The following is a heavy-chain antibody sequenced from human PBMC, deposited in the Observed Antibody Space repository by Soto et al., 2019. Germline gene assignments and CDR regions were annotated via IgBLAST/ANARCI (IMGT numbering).Heavy chain of an antibody. D-gene: IGHD2-2*01. V-gene: IGHV4-59*01. CDR3: ARILGFCSSTSCYPRFDP. CDR1: GVSISSYY. J-gene: IGHJ5*02. CDR2: IYYSGNT. Sequence: SETLSLTCTVSGVSISSYYWSWIRQPPGKGLELIGYIYYSGNTNYNPSLKSRVTISVDTSKNQFSLKLSSVTAADTAVYYCARILGFCSSTSCYPRFDPWGQGSQVTVS.